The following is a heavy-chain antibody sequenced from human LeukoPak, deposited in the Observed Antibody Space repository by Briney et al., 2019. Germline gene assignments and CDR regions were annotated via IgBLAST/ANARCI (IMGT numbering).Heavy chain of an antibody. J-gene: IGHJ4*02. CDR1: GGSISSGGYY. CDR3: ARKGIVATMIFNY. V-gene: IGHV4-39*07. D-gene: IGHD5-12*01. CDR2: INHSGST. Sequence: RSSETLSLTCTVSGGSISSGGYYWSWIRQPPGKGLEWIGEINHSGSTNYNPSLKSRVTISVDTSKNQFSLKLSSVTAADTAVYYCARKGIVATMIFNYWGQGTLVTVSS.